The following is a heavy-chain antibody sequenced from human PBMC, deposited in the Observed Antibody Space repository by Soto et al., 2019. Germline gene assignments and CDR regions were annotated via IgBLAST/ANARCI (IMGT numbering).Heavy chain of an antibody. Sequence: PSETLSLTCTVSGGAISSYYCSWIRKPPGKGLEWIGYSYYSGSTNYIPSLKSRVTISVDRSKNQFSLKLSSVTAADTAVYYCARELGYSTYYNWFDPWGQGTLVTVSS. J-gene: IGHJ5*02. CDR1: GGAISSYY. CDR2: SYYSGST. V-gene: IGHV4-59*12. D-gene: IGHD5-18*01. CDR3: ARELGYSTYYNWFDP.